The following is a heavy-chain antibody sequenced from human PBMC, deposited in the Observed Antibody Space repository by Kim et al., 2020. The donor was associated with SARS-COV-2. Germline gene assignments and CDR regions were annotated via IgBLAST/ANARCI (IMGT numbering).Heavy chain of an antibody. CDR3: ARELQWLGIFVGMDV. Sequence: GGSLRLSCAASGFTFSSDSMNWVRQAPGKGLEWVSYISSSSTIYYADSVKGRFPISRDNAKNSLYRQMNSLRDEDTAVYYCARELQWLGIFVGMDVWGQGTTVTVSS. V-gene: IGHV3-48*02. D-gene: IGHD6-19*01. CDR1: GFTFSSDS. CDR2: ISSSSTI. J-gene: IGHJ6*02.